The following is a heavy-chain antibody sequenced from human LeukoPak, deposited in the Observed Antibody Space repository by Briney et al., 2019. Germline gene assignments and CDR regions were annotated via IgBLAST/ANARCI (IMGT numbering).Heavy chain of an antibody. D-gene: IGHD3-10*01. Sequence: SVKVSCKASGGTFSSYAISWVRQAPGQGLEWMGGIIPIFGTANYAQKFQGRATITADESTSTAYMELSSLRSEDTAVYYRASQAYYGSGGSWGQGTLVTVSS. CDR2: IIPIFGTA. V-gene: IGHV1-69*13. J-gene: IGHJ5*02. CDR3: ASQAYYGSGGS. CDR1: GGTFSSYA.